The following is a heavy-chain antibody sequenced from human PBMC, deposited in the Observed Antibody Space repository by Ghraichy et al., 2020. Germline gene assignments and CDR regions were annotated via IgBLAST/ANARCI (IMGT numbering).Heavy chain of an antibody. Sequence: GESLNISCAASGFTFSSYGMHWVRQAPGKGLEWVAVIWYDGSNKYYADSVKGRFTISRDNSKNTLYLQMNSLRAEDTAVYYCAREHVVVVAATQKLDYYYYYGMDVWGQGTTVTVSS. CDR2: IWYDGSNK. J-gene: IGHJ6*02. V-gene: IGHV3-33*01. CDR3: AREHVVVVAATQKLDYYYYYGMDV. CDR1: GFTFSSYG. D-gene: IGHD2-15*01.